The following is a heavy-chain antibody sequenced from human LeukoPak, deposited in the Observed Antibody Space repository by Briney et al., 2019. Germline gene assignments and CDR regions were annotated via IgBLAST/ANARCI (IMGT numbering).Heavy chain of an antibody. V-gene: IGHV3-53*01. Sequence: TGGSLRLSCAASGFTISSNYMSWVRQAPGKGLEWVSVIYSGGSTYYADSVKGRFTISRDNSKNTLYLQMNSLRAEDTAVYYCARAVGTTAGFDYWGQGTLVTVSS. CDR2: IYSGGST. D-gene: IGHD1-26*01. CDR3: ARAVGTTAGFDY. CDR1: GFTISSNY. J-gene: IGHJ4*02.